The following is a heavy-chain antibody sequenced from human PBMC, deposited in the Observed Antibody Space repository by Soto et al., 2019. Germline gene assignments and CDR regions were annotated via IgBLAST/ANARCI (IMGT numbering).Heavy chain of an antibody. D-gene: IGHD1-7*01. CDR1: GDSVSSNSAA. V-gene: IGHV6-1*01. Sequence: QVQLQESGPGLVKPSQTLSLTCAISGDSVSSNSAAWNWISLSPSRGLEWLARTYYRSRWYNDYAVSVRSRITVHPDTSKTQFSLQLTSVTPEDTAVYYCAGTTSHQWYYMDVWGKGTTVTVSS. CDR3: AGTTSHQWYYMDV. J-gene: IGHJ6*03. CDR2: TYYRSRWYN.